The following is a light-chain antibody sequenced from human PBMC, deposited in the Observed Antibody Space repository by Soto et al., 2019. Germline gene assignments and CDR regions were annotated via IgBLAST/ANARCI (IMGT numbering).Light chain of an antibody. Sequence: QSVLTQPASVSGSPGQSITISCTGTSSDVGSYNLVSWYQQHPGKAPKLMIYEVSKRPSGVSNRFSGSKSGNTASLTISGLQAEDEADYYCCSYAGSSTYVFGTRTNVTVL. CDR2: EVS. CDR1: SSDVGSYNL. CDR3: CSYAGSSTYV. J-gene: IGLJ1*01. V-gene: IGLV2-23*02.